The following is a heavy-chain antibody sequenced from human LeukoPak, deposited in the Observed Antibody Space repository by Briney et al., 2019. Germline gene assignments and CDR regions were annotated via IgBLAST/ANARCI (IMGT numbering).Heavy chain of an antibody. CDR2: ISGSGGST. CDR3: ANPPVRSSGYSEFDY. CDR1: GFTFSSYA. J-gene: IGHJ4*02. Sequence: GGSLRLSCAASGFTFSSYAMSWVRQAPGKGLEEVSAISGSGGSTYYADSVKGRFTISRDNSKNTLYLQMNSLRAEDTAVYYCANPPVRSSGYSEFDYWGQGTLVTVSS. D-gene: IGHD3-22*01. V-gene: IGHV3-23*01.